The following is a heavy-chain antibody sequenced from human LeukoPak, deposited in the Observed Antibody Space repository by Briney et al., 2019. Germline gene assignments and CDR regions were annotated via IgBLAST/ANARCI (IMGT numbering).Heavy chain of an antibody. Sequence: GGSLRLSCAASGFTFSNYCMTWVRQAPGKGLEWVANIKEDGSEKYYVDSVKGRFTMSRDNAENSVYLQMNSLRVEDTAVYYCARVQVYDGNFYRANDYWGQGTLVTVSS. V-gene: IGHV3-7*01. CDR2: IKEDGSEK. J-gene: IGHJ4*02. CDR1: GFTFSNYC. D-gene: IGHD2/OR15-2a*01. CDR3: ARVQVYDGNFYRANDY.